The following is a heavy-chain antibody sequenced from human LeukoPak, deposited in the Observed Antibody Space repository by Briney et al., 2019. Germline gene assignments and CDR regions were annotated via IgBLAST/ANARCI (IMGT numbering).Heavy chain of an antibody. Sequence: ASVKVSCKASGYTFTGYYMHWVRQAPGQGLEWIGWINPNSGGTNYAQKFQGRVTMTSDTSISTAYMELSRLRSDDTAVYYCARSESCSGGSCYSPFYYYYYGMDVWGQGTTVTVSS. CDR2: INPNSGGT. CDR1: GYTFTGYY. D-gene: IGHD2-15*01. V-gene: IGHV1-2*02. J-gene: IGHJ6*02. CDR3: ARSESCSGGSCYSPFYYYYYGMDV.